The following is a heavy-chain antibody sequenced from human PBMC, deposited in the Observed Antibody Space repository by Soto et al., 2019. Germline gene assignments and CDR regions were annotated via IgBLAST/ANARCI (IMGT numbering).Heavy chain of an antibody. D-gene: IGHD4-17*01. J-gene: IGHJ5*02. CDR1: GFTFSSYG. Sequence: GGSLRLSCAASGFTFSSYGMHWVRQAPGKGLEWVSTFSGTGGYTYYADSVKGRFTISRDDSKNTLFLHMNSLRAADTAAYYCARGQRALITYGPFDPWGQGTLVTVSS. V-gene: IGHV3-23*01. CDR3: ARGQRALITYGPFDP. CDR2: FSGTGGYT.